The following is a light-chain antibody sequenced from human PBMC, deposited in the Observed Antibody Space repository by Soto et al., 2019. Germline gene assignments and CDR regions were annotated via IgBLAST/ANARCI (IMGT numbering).Light chain of an antibody. V-gene: IGLV2-23*01. Sequence: QSALTQPASVSGSPGQSITISCTGTSRDVGSYNLVSWYQQHPGKAPKLMIYEGGKRPSGVSDRFSGSKSGNTASLTISGLQADDEADYYCCTYAGGTTWVFGGGTKLTVL. CDR1: SRDVGSYNL. J-gene: IGLJ3*02. CDR3: CTYAGGTTWV. CDR2: EGG.